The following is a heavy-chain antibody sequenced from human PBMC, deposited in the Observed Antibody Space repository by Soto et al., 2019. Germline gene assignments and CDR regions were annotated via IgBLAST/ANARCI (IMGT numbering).Heavy chain of an antibody. Sequence: GASVKVACTASGYTFSSYDMLGVRQAPGQGLEWIGWINPNSGGTNYAQKFQGWVTMTRDTSISTAYMELSRLRSDDTAVYYCARSGPPAGYWGQGTLVTVSS. CDR3: ARSGPPAGY. J-gene: IGHJ4*02. CDR2: INPNSGGT. CDR1: GYTFSSYD. V-gene: IGHV1-2*04.